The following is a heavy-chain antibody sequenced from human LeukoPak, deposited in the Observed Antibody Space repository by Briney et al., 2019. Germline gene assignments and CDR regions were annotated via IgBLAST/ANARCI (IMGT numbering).Heavy chain of an antibody. D-gene: IGHD5-24*01. J-gene: IGHJ4*02. CDR3: VEGERWLQLLPFDY. CDR1: WFTVSINY. V-gene: IGHV3-53*01. Sequence: GGSLRLSCAASWFTVSINYMSWVRQAPGKGLEWGSVMYSGGRTYYADSVKGRFTISRGNSKNTMYLQMNSLKTEETAVYYFVEGERWLQLLPFDYWGQGTLVTVSS. CDR2: MYSGGRT.